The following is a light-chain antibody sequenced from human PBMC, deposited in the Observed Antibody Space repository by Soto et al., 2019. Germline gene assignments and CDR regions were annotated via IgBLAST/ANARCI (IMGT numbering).Light chain of an antibody. CDR1: SSNIGAGYD. CDR2: GNS. V-gene: IGLV1-40*01. Sequence: QSVLTQPPSVSGAPGQRVTISCTGSSSNIGAGYDVHWYQQFPGTAPKLLIYGNSNRPSGVPDRFSGSKSGTSASLAITGLQAEDDADYYCQSYDISLSGVVFGGGTKLTVL. CDR3: QSYDISLSGVV. J-gene: IGLJ2*01.